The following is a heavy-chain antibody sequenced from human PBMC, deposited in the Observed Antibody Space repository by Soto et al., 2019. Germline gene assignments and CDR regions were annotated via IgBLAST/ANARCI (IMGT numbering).Heavy chain of an antibody. CDR1: GFTFSSYG. CDR2: IKDGGGGT. J-gene: IGHJ4*02. V-gene: IGHV3-48*01. CDR3: ARADSGEQWLVSGNFDY. Sequence: GSLRLSCAASGFTFSSYGMHWVRQAPGKGLEWVSAIKDGGGGTYYADSVKGRFTISRDNSKNSLYLQMNSLRAEDTAVYYCARADSGEQWLVSGNFDYWGQETLVTVSS. D-gene: IGHD6-19*01.